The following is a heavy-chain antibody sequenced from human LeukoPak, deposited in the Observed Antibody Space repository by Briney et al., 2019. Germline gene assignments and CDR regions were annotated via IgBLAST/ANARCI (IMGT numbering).Heavy chain of an antibody. CDR2: ISGDGGST. Sequence: GGSLRLSCAASGFTFDDYAMHWVRQAPGKGLEWVSLISGDGGSTYYADSVKGRFTISRDNSKNSLYPQMNSLRTEDTALYYCAKDILPVYYYDSSGLDKGYFDYWGQGTLVTVSS. V-gene: IGHV3-43*02. J-gene: IGHJ4*02. D-gene: IGHD3-22*01. CDR3: AKDILPVYYYDSSGLDKGYFDY. CDR1: GFTFDDYA.